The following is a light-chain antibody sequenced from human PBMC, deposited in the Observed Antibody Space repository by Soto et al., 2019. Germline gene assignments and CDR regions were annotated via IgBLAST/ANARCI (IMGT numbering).Light chain of an antibody. Sequence: DIQMTQSPSYLSASVGDRVTITCRASLSISNYLNWYLQKPGKAPKLLIYAASSLQSGVPSRFSGSGSGTHFTLTISRLQPEDFATYYCQQSYSIPRITFGQGTRLEIK. V-gene: IGKV1-39*01. CDR2: AAS. CDR3: QQSYSIPRIT. CDR1: LSISNY. J-gene: IGKJ5*01.